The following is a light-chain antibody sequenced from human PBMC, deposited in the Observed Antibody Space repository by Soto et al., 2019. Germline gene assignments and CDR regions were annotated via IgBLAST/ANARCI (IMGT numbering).Light chain of an antibody. Sequence: EVVMAQSPATLSVSPGERVTFSCRASQSVSSSYLAWYQQKPGQAPRLLIYGASSRATGIPDRFSGSGSGTDFTLTISRLEPEDCAVYYCQQYGSSPRTFGQGTKVDIK. CDR3: QQYGSSPRT. CDR1: QSVSSSY. V-gene: IGKV3-20*01. CDR2: GAS. J-gene: IGKJ1*01.